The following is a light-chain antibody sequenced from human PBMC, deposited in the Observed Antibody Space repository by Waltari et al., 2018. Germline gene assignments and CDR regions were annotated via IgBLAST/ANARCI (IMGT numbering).Light chain of an antibody. Sequence: SYVLTQPPSVSVAPGQTARITCGGNKHGSESVHWYQQKPGQAPVLVVYDDGDRPSGIPERFSGSNSGNTATLTINRVEAGDEADYYCQVWDSSSDHLVVFGGGTKLTVL. J-gene: IGLJ2*01. CDR1: KHGSES. V-gene: IGLV3-21*02. CDR2: DDG. CDR3: QVWDSSSDHLVV.